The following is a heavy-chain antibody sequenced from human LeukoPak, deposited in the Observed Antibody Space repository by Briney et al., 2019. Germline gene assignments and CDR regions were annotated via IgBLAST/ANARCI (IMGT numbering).Heavy chain of an antibody. J-gene: IGHJ6*02. V-gene: IGHV1-69*04. CDR2: IIPILGIA. D-gene: IGHD3-10*01. CDR3: ARAVRGATRNYYGMDV. Sequence: SVKVSCKASGGTFSSYAISWVRQAPGQGLEWMGRIIPILGIANYARKFQGRVTITADKSTSTAYMELSSLRSEDTAVYYCARAVRGATRNYYGMDVWGQGTTVTVSS. CDR1: GGTFSSYA.